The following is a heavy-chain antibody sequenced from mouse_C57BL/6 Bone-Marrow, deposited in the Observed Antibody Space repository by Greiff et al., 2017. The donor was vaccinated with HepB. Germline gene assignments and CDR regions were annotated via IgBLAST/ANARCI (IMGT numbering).Heavy chain of an antibody. CDR3: TRDYGRGMDY. D-gene: IGHD1-1*01. Sequence: SGAELVRPGASVTLSCKASGYTFTDYEMHWVKQTPVHGLEWIGAIDPETGGTAYNQKFKGKAILTADKSSSTAYMELRSLTYEDSAVYYCTRDYGRGMDYWGQGTSVTVSS. CDR1: GYTFTDYE. V-gene: IGHV1-15*01. J-gene: IGHJ4*01. CDR2: IDPETGGT.